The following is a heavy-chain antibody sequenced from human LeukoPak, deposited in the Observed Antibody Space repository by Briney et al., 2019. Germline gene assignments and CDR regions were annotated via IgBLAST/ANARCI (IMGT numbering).Heavy chain of an antibody. CDR2: ISGSGRST. Sequence: GGSLRLSCAASGFTFSSYAMSWVRQAPGKGLEWVSAISGSGRSTYYADSVKGRFTISRDNSKNTLYLQMNSLRAEDTAVYYCAKKSRAGMATTDYWGQGTLVTVSS. CDR1: GFTFSSYA. CDR3: AKKSRAGMATTDY. V-gene: IGHV3-23*01. J-gene: IGHJ4*02. D-gene: IGHD5-12*01.